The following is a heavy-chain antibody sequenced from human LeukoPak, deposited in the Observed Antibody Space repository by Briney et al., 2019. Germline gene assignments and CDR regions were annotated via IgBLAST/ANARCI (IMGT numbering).Heavy chain of an antibody. V-gene: IGHV3-23*01. CDR3: AKVESSWYYFDY. Sequence: GGSLRLSCAASGFTFSSYAMSWVRQAPGKGLEWVSAISGSGGSTYYADSVKGRFTISRDNSKNTLHLQMNSLRAEDTAVYYCAKVESSWYYFDYWGQGTLVTVSS. J-gene: IGHJ4*02. D-gene: IGHD6-13*01. CDR1: GFTFSSYA. CDR2: ISGSGGST.